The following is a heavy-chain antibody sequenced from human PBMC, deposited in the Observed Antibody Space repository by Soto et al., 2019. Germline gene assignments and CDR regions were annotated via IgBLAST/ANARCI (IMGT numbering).Heavy chain of an antibody. V-gene: IGHV3-33*01. CDR1: GFTFSSYG. Sequence: PGGSLRLSCAASGFTFSSYGMHWVHQAPGKGLEWVAVIWYDGSNKYYADSVKGRFTISRDNSKNTLYLQMNSLRAEDTAVYYCARDWYSGSYRYSWFDPWGQGTLVTVSS. CDR2: IWYDGSNK. J-gene: IGHJ5*02. CDR3: ARDWYSGSYRYSWFDP. D-gene: IGHD1-26*01.